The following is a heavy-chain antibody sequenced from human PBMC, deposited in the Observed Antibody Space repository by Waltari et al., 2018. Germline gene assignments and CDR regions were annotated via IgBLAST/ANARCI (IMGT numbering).Heavy chain of an antibody. V-gene: IGHV4-59*08. CDR2: IRHTGDT. CDR3: ALWESGWRAFRF. J-gene: IGHJ4*03. Sequence: QVRLQESGPGLVKSSETLSLTCTVSGVSVSGYFWNWIRQAPGKGPEWIGYIRHTGDTKQNPSLKSRVTMSVDTSRNDFSLRLSSVTAADTAVYYCALWESGWRAFRFWGQGTLGTVSS. CDR1: GVSVSGYF. D-gene: IGHD6-19*01.